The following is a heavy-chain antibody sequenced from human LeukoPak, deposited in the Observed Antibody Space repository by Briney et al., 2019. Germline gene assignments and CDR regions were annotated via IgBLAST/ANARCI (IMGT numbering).Heavy chain of an antibody. J-gene: IGHJ4*02. CDR2: IRYDGSNK. CDR1: GFTFSSYG. CDR3: GKFVLTSSVTYDY. D-gene: IGHD4-17*01. Sequence: PGGSLRLSCAASGFTFSSYGMHWVRQAPGKGLEWVAFIRYDGSNKYYVDSVKGRFTISRDNSKNTLYLQMNSLRAEDTAVYYCGKFVLTSSVTYDYWGQGTLVTVSS. V-gene: IGHV3-30*02.